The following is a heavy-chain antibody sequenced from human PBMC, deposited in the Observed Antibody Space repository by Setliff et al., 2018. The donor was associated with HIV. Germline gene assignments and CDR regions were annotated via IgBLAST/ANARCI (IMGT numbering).Heavy chain of an antibody. CDR2: INHSGDT. CDR1: GGSFSDYH. J-gene: IGHJ5*02. CDR3: ARFYGDYETNNWFDP. D-gene: IGHD4-17*01. V-gene: IGHV4-34*01. Sequence: SETLSLTCAVYGGSFSDYHWSWIRQPPGKGLQWIGEINHSGDTKYHTSLKSRVTISADTSKNQFSLKLNSVTAADTAVYYCARFYGDYETNNWFDPWGHGVLVTVS.